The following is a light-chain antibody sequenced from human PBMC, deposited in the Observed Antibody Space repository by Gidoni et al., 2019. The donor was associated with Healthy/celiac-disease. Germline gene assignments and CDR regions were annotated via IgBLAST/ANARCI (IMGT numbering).Light chain of an antibody. J-gene: IGLJ3*02. CDR1: SLRSYY. Sequence: AMSVALGQTVRITCQGDSLRSYYASWYQQKPGQAPVLVIYGKNNRPSGIPDRFSGSSSGNTASLTITGAQAEDEADYYCNSRDSSGNHWVFGGGTKLTVL. V-gene: IGLV3-19*01. CDR2: GKN. CDR3: NSRDSSGNHWV.